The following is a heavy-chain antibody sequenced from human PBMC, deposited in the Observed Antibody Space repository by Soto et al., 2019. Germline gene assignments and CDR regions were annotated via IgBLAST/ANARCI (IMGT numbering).Heavy chain of an antibody. J-gene: IGHJ6*02. CDR3: ARRYCSSTSCPYGMDV. Sequence: SVKVSCKASGGTFSSYAISWVRQAPGQGLEWMGGIIPIFGTANYAQKFQGRVTITADESTSTAYMELSSLRSEDTAVYYCARRYCSSTSCPYGMDVWGQGTTVTVSS. CDR2: IIPIFGTA. V-gene: IGHV1-69*13. D-gene: IGHD2-2*01. CDR1: GGTFSSYA.